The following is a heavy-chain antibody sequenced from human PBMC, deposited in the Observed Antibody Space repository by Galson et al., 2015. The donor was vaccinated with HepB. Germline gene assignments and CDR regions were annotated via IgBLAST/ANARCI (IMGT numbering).Heavy chain of an antibody. CDR1: GFTFSNAW. CDR3: TTPEGFGDPESEH. CDR2: IKSKTDGGTT. J-gene: IGHJ1*01. V-gene: IGHV3-15*01. Sequence: SLRLSCAASGFTFSNAWMSWVRQAPGKGLEWVGRIKSKTDGGTTDYAAPVKGRFTISRDDSKNTLYLQMNSLKTEDTAVYYCTTPEGFGDPESEHWGQGTLVTVSS. D-gene: IGHD3-10*01.